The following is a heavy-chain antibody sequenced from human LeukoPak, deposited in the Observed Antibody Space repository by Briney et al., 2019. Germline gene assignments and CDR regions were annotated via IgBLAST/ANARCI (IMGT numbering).Heavy chain of an antibody. Sequence: ASVKVSCKASGYTFTSYDISWVRQATGQGLEWMGWMNPNSGNTGYAQKFQGRVTMTRNTSISTAYMELSSLRSEDTAVYYCARGVTVTTVFYYYYYMDVWGKGTTVTVSS. V-gene: IGHV1-8*01. CDR3: ARGVTVTTVFYYYYYMDV. D-gene: IGHD4-17*01. CDR1: GYTFTSYD. J-gene: IGHJ6*03. CDR2: MNPNSGNT.